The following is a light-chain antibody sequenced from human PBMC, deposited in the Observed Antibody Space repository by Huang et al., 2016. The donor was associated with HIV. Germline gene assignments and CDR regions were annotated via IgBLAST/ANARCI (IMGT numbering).Light chain of an antibody. Sequence: DIVMTQTPLSLPVTPGEPASISCRSSQSLLDSDDGNTYLDWYLQKPGQSPQLLIYTRSYLASGVPDRFSGSWSGTDFTLKISRVEAEYVGVYYCMQRIEFPLTFGGGTKVEIK. CDR1: QSLLDSDDGNTY. CDR3: MQRIEFPLT. V-gene: IGKV2-40*01. CDR2: TRS. J-gene: IGKJ4*01.